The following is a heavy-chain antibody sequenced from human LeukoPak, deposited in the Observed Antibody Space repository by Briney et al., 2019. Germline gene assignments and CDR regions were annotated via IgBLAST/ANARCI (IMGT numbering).Heavy chain of an antibody. CDR3: ARGGSSSSWPFYY. Sequence: PSETLSLTCTVSGDSISTYYWSWIRQPPGKGLEWIGYIYYSGSTNYNPSLKSRVTMSVDTSKNQFSLKLTSVTAADTAVYYCARGGSSSSWPFYYWGQGTLVTVSS. CDR1: GDSISTYY. D-gene: IGHD6-13*01. CDR2: IYYSGST. V-gene: IGHV4-59*01. J-gene: IGHJ4*02.